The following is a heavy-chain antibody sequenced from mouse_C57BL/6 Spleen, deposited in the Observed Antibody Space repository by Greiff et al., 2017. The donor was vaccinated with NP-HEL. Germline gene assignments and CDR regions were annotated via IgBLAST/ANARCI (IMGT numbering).Heavy chain of an antibody. J-gene: IGHJ4*01. Sequence: VKLQQPGAELVRPGSSVKLSCKASGYTFTSYWMHWVKQRPIQGLEWIGNIDPSDSETHYNQKFKDKATLTVDKSSSTAYMQLSSLTSEDSAVYYCARLLSTMVTTRAMDYWGQGTSVTVSS. D-gene: IGHD2-2*01. CDR3: ARLLSTMVTTRAMDY. CDR2: IDPSDSET. V-gene: IGHV1-52*01. CDR1: GYTFTSYW.